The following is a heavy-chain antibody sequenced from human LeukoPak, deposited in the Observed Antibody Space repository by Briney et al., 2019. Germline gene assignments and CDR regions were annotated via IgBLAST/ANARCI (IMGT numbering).Heavy chain of an antibody. V-gene: IGHV1-2*02. Sequence: ASVKVSCKASRYTFTAYYRHWVRQAPGQGLEWMGWINPNSGGTNYAQKFQGRVTMTRDTSISTAYMELSRPRSHHTAVYYCARDPGHYDFWSGYYTEYYFDYWGQGTLVTVSS. CDR3: ARDPGHYDFWSGYYTEYYFDY. CDR2: INPNSGGT. CDR1: RYTFTAYY. D-gene: IGHD3-3*01. J-gene: IGHJ4*02.